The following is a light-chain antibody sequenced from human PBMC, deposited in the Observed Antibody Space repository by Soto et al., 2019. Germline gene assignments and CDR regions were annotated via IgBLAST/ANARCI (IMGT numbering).Light chain of an antibody. CDR3: SSYTSSSTPFV. CDR1: SSYVGGYNY. J-gene: IGLJ3*02. Sequence: QSALTQPASLSGSPGQSITISCTGTSSYVGGYNYVSWYQQHPGKAPKLMIYDVTNRPSGVSNRFSGSKSGNTASLTISGLQAEDEADYDCSSYTSSSTPFVFGGGTQLTFL. CDR2: DVT. V-gene: IGLV2-14*01.